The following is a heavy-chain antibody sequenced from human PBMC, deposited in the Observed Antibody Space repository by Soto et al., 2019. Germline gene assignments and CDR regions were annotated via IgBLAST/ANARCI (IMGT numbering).Heavy chain of an antibody. CDR2: IKSKANGGTT. D-gene: IGHD3-10*01. J-gene: IGHJ4*02. V-gene: IGHV3-15*01. CDR3: SREARLLWFGELTDY. CDR1: GFTVSNAW. Sequence: EVQLVESGGGLVKPGGSLRLSCAASGFTVSNAWMSWVRQAPGKGLEWVGRIKSKANGGTTDYPAPVTGRFAISRDDSKNTLYLQMNSLRAEDTAVYFCSREARLLWFGELTDYWGRGTLVTVSS.